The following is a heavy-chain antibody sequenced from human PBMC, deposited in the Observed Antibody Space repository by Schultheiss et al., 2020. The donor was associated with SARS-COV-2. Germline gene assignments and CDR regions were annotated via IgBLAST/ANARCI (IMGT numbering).Heavy chain of an antibody. CDR2: IYPGDSDT. CDR3: ARPDYYDSSGPSGGMDV. J-gene: IGHJ6*02. Sequence: GGSLRLSCKGSGYSFTSYWISWVRQMPGKGLEWMGIIYPGDSDTRYSPSFQGQVTISADKSISTAYLQWSSLKASDTAMYYCARPDYYDSSGPSGGMDVWGQGTTVTVSS. CDR1: GYSFTSYW. D-gene: IGHD3-22*01. V-gene: IGHV5-51*01.